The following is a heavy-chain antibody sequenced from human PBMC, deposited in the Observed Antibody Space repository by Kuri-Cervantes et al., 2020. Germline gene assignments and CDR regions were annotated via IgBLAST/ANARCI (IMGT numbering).Heavy chain of an antibody. CDR3: ARAAIVGATKGYFDY. J-gene: IGHJ4*02. D-gene: IGHD1-26*01. CDR1: GFTFSSYG. V-gene: IGHV3-20*04. Sequence: GESLKISCAASGFTFSSYGMHWVRQAPGKGLEWVSGITWNGGTTGYADSVKGRFTISRDNAKNSLYLQMNSLRAEDTAVYYCARAAIVGATKGYFDYRGQGTLVTVSS. CDR2: ITWNGGTT.